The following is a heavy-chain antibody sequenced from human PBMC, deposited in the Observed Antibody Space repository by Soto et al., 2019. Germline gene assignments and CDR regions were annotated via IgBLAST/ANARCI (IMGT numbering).Heavy chain of an antibody. J-gene: IGHJ6*02. CDR1: GFSLSNARMG. D-gene: IGHD1-26*01. CDR2: IFSNDEK. CDR3: ARIEGHMEWEPTGGMDV. Sequence: QVTLKESGPVLVKPTETLTLTCTVSGFSLSNARMGVSWIRQPPGKALEWLAHIFSNDEKSYSTSLKSRLTISKDTSKRQVVLTMTTMDPVDTATYYCARIEGHMEWEPTGGMDVWGQGTTVTVSS. V-gene: IGHV2-26*01.